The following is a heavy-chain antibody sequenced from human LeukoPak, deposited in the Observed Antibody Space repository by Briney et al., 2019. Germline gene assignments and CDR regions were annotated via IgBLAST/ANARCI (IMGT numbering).Heavy chain of an antibody. D-gene: IGHD7-27*01. CDR2: IYHSGST. CDR1: GGSISSYY. J-gene: IGHJ6*02. Sequence: SETLSLTCTVSGGSISSYYWSWIRQPPGKGLEWIGYIYHSGSTNYNPSLKSRVTISIDTSKNQFSLKLTSVRAEDTAVYYCAKSLGGNYYYYGMDVWGQGTTVTVSS. CDR3: AKSLGGNYYYYGMDV. V-gene: IGHV4-59*12.